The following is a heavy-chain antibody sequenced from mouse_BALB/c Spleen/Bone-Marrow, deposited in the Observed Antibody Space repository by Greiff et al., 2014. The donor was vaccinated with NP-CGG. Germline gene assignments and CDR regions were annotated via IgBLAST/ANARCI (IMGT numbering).Heavy chain of an antibody. D-gene: IGHD3-3*01. V-gene: IGHV5-17*02. J-gene: IGHJ4*01. CDR1: GFTFSSFG. CDR3: TRSGTLGAMDY. CDR2: ISSGSSTI. Sequence: EVQLQQSGGGLVQPGGSRKLSCAASGFTFSSFGMHWVRQAPEKGLVWVAYISSGSSTIYYADTMKGRFTISRDNPKNTLFLQMTSLRSEDTAMYYCTRSGTLGAMDYWGQGTSVTVSS.